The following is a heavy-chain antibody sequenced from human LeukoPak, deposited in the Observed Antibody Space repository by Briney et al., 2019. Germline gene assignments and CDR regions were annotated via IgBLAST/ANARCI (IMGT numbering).Heavy chain of an antibody. J-gene: IGHJ4*02. Sequence: PGGSLRLSCAASGLTLSNYWMTWVRQAPGKGLEWVANIKQDGSEKYYVDSVKGRFTISRDNAKNSPYLQMNSLRAEDTSVYYCARHLSGSFDYWGQGTLVTVSS. CDR3: ARHLSGSFDY. D-gene: IGHD1-1*01. V-gene: IGHV3-7*04. CDR2: IKQDGSEK. CDR1: GLTLSNYW.